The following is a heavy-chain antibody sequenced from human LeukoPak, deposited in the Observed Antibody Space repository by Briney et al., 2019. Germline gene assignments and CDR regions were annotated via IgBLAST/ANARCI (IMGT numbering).Heavy chain of an antibody. J-gene: IGHJ3*02. CDR2: IYYSGST. Sequence: SETLSLTCTVSGGSISSYYWSWIRQPPGKGLEWIGYIYYSGSTNYNPSLKSRVTISVDTSKNQFSLKLSSVTAADTAVYYRARDNSQDAFDIWGQGTMVTVSS. CDR1: GGSISSYY. CDR3: ARDNSQDAFDI. D-gene: IGHD4-23*01. V-gene: IGHV4-59*01.